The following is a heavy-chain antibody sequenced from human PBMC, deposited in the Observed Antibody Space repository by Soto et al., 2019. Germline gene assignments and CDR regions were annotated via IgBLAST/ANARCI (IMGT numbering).Heavy chain of an antibody. V-gene: IGHV1-69*13. CDR2: IIPIFGTA. Sequence: SVKVSCKASGGTFSSYAISWVRQAPGQGLEWMGGIIPIFGTANYAQKFQGRVTITADESTSTAYMELSSLRSEDTAAYYCARLYDSSGYYLDYWGQGTLVTVSS. J-gene: IGHJ4*02. CDR1: GGTFSSYA. CDR3: ARLYDSSGYYLDY. D-gene: IGHD3-22*01.